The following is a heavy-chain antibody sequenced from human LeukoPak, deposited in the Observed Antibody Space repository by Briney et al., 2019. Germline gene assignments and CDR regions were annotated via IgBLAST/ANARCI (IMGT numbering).Heavy chain of an antibody. D-gene: IGHD3-22*01. CDR3: ARGGSRIVVVTPDY. V-gene: IGHV3-53*01. Sequence: PGGSLRLSCAASGFTVSSNYMSWVRQAPGKGLEWVSVIYTGGNTYYADSVKGRFTISRDNSKNTLYLQMNSLRAEDTAVYYCARGGSRIVVVTPDYWGQGTLVTVSS. CDR1: GFTVSSNY. J-gene: IGHJ4*02. CDR2: IYTGGNT.